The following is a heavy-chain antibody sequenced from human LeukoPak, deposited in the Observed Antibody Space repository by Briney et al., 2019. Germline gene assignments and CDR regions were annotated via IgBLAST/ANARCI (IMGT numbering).Heavy chain of an antibody. CDR2: INPSGGST. Sequence: GASVKVSCKASGYTFTSYYMHWVRQAPGQGLEWMGIINPSGGSTSYAQKFQGRVTMTRDTSASTVYMELSSLRSEDTAVYYCARRDCSSTSCYHFDYWGQGTLVTVSS. CDR3: ARRDCSSTSCYHFDY. CDR1: GYTFTSYY. D-gene: IGHD2-2*01. J-gene: IGHJ4*02. V-gene: IGHV1-46*01.